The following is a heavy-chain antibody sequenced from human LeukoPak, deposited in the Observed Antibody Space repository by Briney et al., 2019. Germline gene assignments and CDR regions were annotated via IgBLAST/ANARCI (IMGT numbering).Heavy chain of an antibody. CDR1: GGSISSSSYY. Sequence: SETLSLTCTVSGGSISSSSYYWSWIRQPPGKGLEWIGEINHSGSTNYNPSLKSRVTISVDTSKNQFSLKLSSVTAADTAVYYCARGSKYVVRGVTRNNWFDPWGQGTLVTVSS. CDR2: INHSGST. CDR3: ARGSKYVVRGVTRNNWFDP. D-gene: IGHD3-10*01. J-gene: IGHJ5*02. V-gene: IGHV4-39*07.